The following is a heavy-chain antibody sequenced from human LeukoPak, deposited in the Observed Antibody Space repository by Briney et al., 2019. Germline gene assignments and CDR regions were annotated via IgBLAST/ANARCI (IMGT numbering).Heavy chain of an antibody. CDR1: GFSFSNYA. D-gene: IGHD1-26*01. Sequence: PGGSLRLSCAASGFSFSNYAMTWVRQAPGKGLEWVSTISGSGDSTYYADSVKGRFTTSRDNAKNTLYLQMNSLRAEDTAVYYCARISGDLDCWGQGTLVTVSS. J-gene: IGHJ4*02. CDR3: ARISGDLDC. V-gene: IGHV3-23*01. CDR2: ISGSGDST.